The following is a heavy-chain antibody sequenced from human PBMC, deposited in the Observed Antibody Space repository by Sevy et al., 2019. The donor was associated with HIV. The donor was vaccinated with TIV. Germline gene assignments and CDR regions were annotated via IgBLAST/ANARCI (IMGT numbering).Heavy chain of an antibody. Sequence: ASVKVSCKASGYTFTGYYMHWVRQAPGQGLEWMGWINPNSGGTNYAQKFQGRVTMTRDTSISTAYMELSRLRSDDTAVYYCARNPDFGCTNGVCYRGVARGYYYYGMDIWGQGTTVTVSS. D-gene: IGHD2-8*01. CDR3: ARNPDFGCTNGVCYRGVARGYYYYGMDI. CDR1: GYTFTGYY. V-gene: IGHV1-2*02. CDR2: INPNSGGT. J-gene: IGHJ6*02.